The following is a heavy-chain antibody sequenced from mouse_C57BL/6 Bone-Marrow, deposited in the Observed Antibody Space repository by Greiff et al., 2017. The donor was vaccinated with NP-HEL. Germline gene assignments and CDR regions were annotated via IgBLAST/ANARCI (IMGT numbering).Heavy chain of an antibody. Sequence: QVHVKQSGPGLVAPSQSLSITCTVSGFSLTSYGVHWVRQPPGKGLEWLVVIWSDGSTTYNSALKSRLSISKDNSKSQVFLKMNSLQTDDTAMYYCARHNYDFYAMDYWGQGTSVTVSS. D-gene: IGHD1-1*01. V-gene: IGHV2-6-1*01. J-gene: IGHJ4*01. CDR3: ARHNYDFYAMDY. CDR1: GFSLTSYG. CDR2: IWSDGST.